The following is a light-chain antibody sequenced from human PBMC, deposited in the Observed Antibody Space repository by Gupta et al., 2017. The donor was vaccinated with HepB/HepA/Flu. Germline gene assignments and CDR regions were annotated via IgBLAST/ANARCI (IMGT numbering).Light chain of an antibody. V-gene: IGKV1-39*01. Sequence: DIQMTQSPSSLSASVGDRVTITCRASQSISSYLNWYQQKPGKAPKLLIYAASSLQSGVPSRFSGSGSGTECTLTISSLQPEDFATDYCQQSYSTPPACGGGTKVEIK. J-gene: IGKJ4*01. CDR3: QQSYSTPPA. CDR2: AAS. CDR1: QSISSY.